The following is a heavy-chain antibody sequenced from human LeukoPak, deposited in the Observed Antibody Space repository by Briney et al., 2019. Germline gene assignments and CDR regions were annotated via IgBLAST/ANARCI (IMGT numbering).Heavy chain of an antibody. Sequence: ASVKVSCKASGYTFTSYDINWVRQATGQGLEWMGWMNPNSGNTGYAQKFQGRVTITADKSTSTAYMELSSLRSEDTAVYYCARGGLLLGASWFDPWGQGTLVTVSS. D-gene: IGHD2-15*01. CDR1: GYTFTSYD. J-gene: IGHJ5*02. CDR2: MNPNSGNT. V-gene: IGHV1-8*03. CDR3: ARGGLLLGASWFDP.